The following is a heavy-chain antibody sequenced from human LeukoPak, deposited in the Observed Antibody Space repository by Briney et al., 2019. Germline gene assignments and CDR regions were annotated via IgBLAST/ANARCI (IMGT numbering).Heavy chain of an antibody. D-gene: IGHD4-17*01. J-gene: IGHJ6*02. CDR1: GFTFSDYY. Sequence: GGSLRLSCAASGFTFSDYYMSWIRQAPGKGLEWVSYISSSGSTIYYADSVKGRFTISRDNAKNSLYLQMNSLRAEDTAVYYCASCGDYGRGQNYYYGMDVWGQGTTVTVSS. V-gene: IGHV3-11*01. CDR3: ASCGDYGRGQNYYYGMDV. CDR2: ISSSGSTI.